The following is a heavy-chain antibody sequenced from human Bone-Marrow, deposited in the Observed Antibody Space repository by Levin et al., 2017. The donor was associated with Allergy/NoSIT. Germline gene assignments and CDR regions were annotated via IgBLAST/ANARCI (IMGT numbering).Heavy chain of an antibody. CDR2: IYNSGST. J-gene: IGHJ3*02. V-gene: IGHV4-31*03. CDR3: ARDSPDIAVPDDAFDI. CDR1: GGSISSSIYY. Sequence: PSETLSLTCTVSGGSISSSIYYWTWLRQHPGKGLEWVGYIYNSGSTYYNPSLESRVTISIDTSKNQFSLKLSSVTAADTAVYYCARDSPDIAVPDDAFDIWGQGTLVTVSS. D-gene: IGHD6-19*01.